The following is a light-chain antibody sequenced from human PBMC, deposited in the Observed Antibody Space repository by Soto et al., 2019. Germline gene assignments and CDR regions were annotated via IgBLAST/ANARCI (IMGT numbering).Light chain of an antibody. CDR3: QQGYSNPPT. Sequence: DIQMTQSPSSLSASVGDRVTLTCRASESIHNFLNWYQQKPGQHPDLLIYGAVTLQTGVPSRFTGSGSGTEFTLTISSLEPEDFAVYYCQQGYSNPPTFGQGTKVEIK. J-gene: IGKJ1*01. CDR2: GAV. V-gene: IGKV1-39*01. CDR1: ESIHNF.